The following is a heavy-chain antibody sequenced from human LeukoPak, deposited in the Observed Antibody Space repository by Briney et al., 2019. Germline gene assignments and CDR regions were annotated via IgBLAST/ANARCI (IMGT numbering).Heavy chain of an antibody. D-gene: IGHD3-3*01. CDR3: TRDGGLFGVVNFDY. J-gene: IGHJ4*02. CDR1: GFTFGDYA. V-gene: IGHV3-49*04. Sequence: GGSLRLSCTASGFTFGDYAMSWVRQAPGKGLEWVGFIRSKAYGGTTEYAASVKGRFTISRDDSKSIAYLQMNSLKTKDTAVYYCTRDGGLFGVVNFDYWGQGTLVTVSS. CDR2: IRSKAYGGTT.